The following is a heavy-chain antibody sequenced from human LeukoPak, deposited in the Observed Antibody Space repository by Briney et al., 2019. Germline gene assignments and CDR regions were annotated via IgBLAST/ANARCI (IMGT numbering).Heavy chain of an antibody. Sequence: ASETLSLTCSVSGGSITNYYWSWIRQSPGKGLEWIGFIYNTGSANYNPSLQSRVTMSIDTSKNQFSLKLSSVTAADTAVYYCARQGELATDYWGQGTLVTASS. CDR1: GGSITNYY. CDR2: IYNTGSA. J-gene: IGHJ4*02. CDR3: ARQGELATDY. V-gene: IGHV4-59*08. D-gene: IGHD1-26*01.